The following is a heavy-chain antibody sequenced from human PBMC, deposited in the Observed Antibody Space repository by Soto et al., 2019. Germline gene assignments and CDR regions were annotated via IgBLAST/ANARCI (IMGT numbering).Heavy chain of an antibody. CDR3: GRPTYFSDSSGYTRCLDY. V-gene: IGHV3-72*01. CDR2: SRDKPQGYST. CDR1: GFTFSNAW. J-gene: IGHJ4*02. D-gene: IGHD3-22*01. Sequence: GWSLRLSCAASGFTFSNAWMSWVRQAPGKGLEWVGRSRDKPQGYSTAYAASVKGRFTTSRDESKNSAYLQMNSLKTEDTAVYYCGRPTYFSDSSGYTRCLDYWGQGTRVTVSA.